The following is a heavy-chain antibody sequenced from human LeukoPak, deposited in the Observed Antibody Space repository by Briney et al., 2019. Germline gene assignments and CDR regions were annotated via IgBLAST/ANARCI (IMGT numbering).Heavy chain of an antibody. V-gene: IGHV1-2*02. Sequence: ASVKVSCKASGYTFISYRLHWVRQAPGQGLEWMGWIDPNSGGTNYAQRFLGSVTMTGDTSINTAFMELSRLRSDDTAIYYCARGRGTTMVRGVITNYFDLWGRGSLVTVSS. J-gene: IGHJ2*01. D-gene: IGHD3-10*01. CDR2: IDPNSGGT. CDR1: GYTFISYR. CDR3: ARGRGTTMVRGVITNYFDL.